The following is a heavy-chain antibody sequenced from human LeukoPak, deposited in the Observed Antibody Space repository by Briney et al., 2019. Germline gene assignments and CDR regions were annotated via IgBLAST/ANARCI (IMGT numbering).Heavy chain of an antibody. D-gene: IGHD5-18*01. CDR2: IYTSGST. Sequence: PSETLSLTCTVSGGSISSYYWSWIRQPAGKGLDWIGRIYTSGSTNYNPSLKGRVTMSVDTSKNQFSLKLSSVTAADTAVYYCARDTYNYGSSAYYFDYWGQGTLVTVSS. CDR3: ARDTYNYGSSAYYFDY. CDR1: GGSISSYY. J-gene: IGHJ4*02. V-gene: IGHV4-4*07.